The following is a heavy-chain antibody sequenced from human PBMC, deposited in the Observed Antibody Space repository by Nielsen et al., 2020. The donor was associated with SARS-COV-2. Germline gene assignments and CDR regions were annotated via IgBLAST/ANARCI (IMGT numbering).Heavy chain of an antibody. CDR3: TTDYGDYGAFDY. CDR1: GYTFIGYY. CDR2: INPNSGGT. V-gene: IGHV1-2*04. J-gene: IGHJ4*02. D-gene: IGHD4-17*01. Sequence: ASVNVSRMASGYTFIGYYMHWVRQAPGQGLEWMGWINPNSGGTNYAQKFQGWVTMTRDTSISTAYMELSRLRSDDTAVYYCTTDYGDYGAFDYWGQGTLVTVSS.